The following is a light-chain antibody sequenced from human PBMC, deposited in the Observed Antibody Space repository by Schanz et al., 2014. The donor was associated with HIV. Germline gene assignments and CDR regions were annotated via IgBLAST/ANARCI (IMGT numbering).Light chain of an antibody. CDR2: ATS. Sequence: EIVLTQSPGSLSLSPGGRATLSCGASQSLSSSYLAWYQQKRDQPPRLVIYATSTRAAGIPDRFSGTGSGTDFILTISRLEPEDFAVYFCQYFGNSGGTFGGGTKVEIK. J-gene: IGKJ4*01. CDR1: QSLSSSY. V-gene: IGKV3-20*01. CDR3: QYFGNSGGT.